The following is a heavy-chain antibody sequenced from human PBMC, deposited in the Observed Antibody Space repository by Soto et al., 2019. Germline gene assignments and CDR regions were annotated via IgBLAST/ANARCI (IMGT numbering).Heavy chain of an antibody. Sequence: SETLSLTCTVSGASISSDYWSWIRQPPGKGLEWIGYIYYSGTTNYNPSLKSRVTMSVDTSKNQFSLKLNSVSAADTAVYYCARRASYMDVWGKGTTVTVSS. CDR2: IYYSGTT. D-gene: IGHD5-12*01. V-gene: IGHV4-59*01. CDR1: GASISSDY. CDR3: ARRASYMDV. J-gene: IGHJ6*03.